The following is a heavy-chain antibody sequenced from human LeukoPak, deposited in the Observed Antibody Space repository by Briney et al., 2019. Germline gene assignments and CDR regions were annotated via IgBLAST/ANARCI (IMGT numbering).Heavy chain of an antibody. D-gene: IGHD3-10*01. J-gene: IGHJ4*02. Sequence: GGSLRLSCAASGFTFNNYYMTWVRQAPGKGLEWVARIKLDGSEESYVDSVKGRFTISRDSAKNSLFLQMTSLRAEDTAVYYCVTYVPTPRRGLDYWGQGTLVTVSS. CDR2: IKLDGSEE. CDR3: VTYVPTPRRGLDY. CDR1: GFTFNNYY. V-gene: IGHV3-7*01.